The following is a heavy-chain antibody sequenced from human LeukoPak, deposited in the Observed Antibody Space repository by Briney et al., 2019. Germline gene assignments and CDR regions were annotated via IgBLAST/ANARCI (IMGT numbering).Heavy chain of an antibody. CDR2: ISYDGSNK. J-gene: IGHJ5*02. CDR1: CFTFSSYA. CDR3: ARGLSPIAVAGTGRYNWFDP. Sequence: PGSPLSLPCAPSCFTFSSYAMHLVRQAPGKWLEQLAAISYDGSNKSYAHSVKCRFTISRDNSKNPLYLQMNSLRAEDTAVYYCARGLSPIAVAGTGRYNWFDPWGQLTLVTVSS. V-gene: IGHV3-30*04. D-gene: IGHD6-19*01.